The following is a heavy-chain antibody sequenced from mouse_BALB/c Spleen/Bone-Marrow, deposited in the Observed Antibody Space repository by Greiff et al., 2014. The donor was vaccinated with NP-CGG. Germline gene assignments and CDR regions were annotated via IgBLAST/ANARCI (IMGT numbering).Heavy chain of an antibody. CDR3: ARSNYVGYYAMDY. Sequence: DVHLVESGGGLVQPGGSRKLSCAASGFTFSSFGIHWVRQAPEKGLEWVAYISSDSSTIYYADTVKGRFTISRDNPKNTLFLQVTSLRSEDTAMYYCARSNYVGYYAMDYWGQGTSVTVSS. V-gene: IGHV5-17*02. CDR1: GFTFSSFG. D-gene: IGHD1-1*01. CDR2: ISSDSSTI. J-gene: IGHJ4*01.